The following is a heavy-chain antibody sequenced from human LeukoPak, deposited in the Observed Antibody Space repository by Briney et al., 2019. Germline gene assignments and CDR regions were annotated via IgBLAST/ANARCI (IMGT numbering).Heavy chain of an antibody. CDR1: GGSITSSY. V-gene: IGHV4-59*08. CDR2: VYNNGRTSIGST. J-gene: IGHJ5*02. D-gene: IGHD6-25*01. CDR3: ARHQRLAWFDP. Sequence: PSETLSLTCTVSGGSITSSYWSWIRQPPGKGLEWLGYVYNNGRTSIGSTNNSPSLKSRVTISVDTSKNQFSLNLSSVTAADTAVYYCARHQRLAWFDPWGQGTLVTVSS.